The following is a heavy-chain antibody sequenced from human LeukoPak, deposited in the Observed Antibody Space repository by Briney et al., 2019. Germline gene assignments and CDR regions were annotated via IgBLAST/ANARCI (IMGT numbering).Heavy chain of an antibody. CDR1: GSTFDDYA. Sequence: GRSLRLSCAASGSTFDDYAMHWVRQAPGKGLEWVSGISWNSGSIGYADSVKGRFTISRDNAKNSLNLQMNSLRAEDTALYYCAKGYGDYFGGMDVWGQGTTVTVSS. V-gene: IGHV3-9*01. J-gene: IGHJ6*02. CDR2: ISWNSGSI. CDR3: AKGYGDYFGGMDV. D-gene: IGHD4-17*01.